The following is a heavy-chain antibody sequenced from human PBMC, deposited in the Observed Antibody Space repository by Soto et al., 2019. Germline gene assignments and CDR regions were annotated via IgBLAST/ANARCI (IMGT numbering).Heavy chain of an antibody. V-gene: IGHV4-34*01. CDR3: ASPSTVTTPYYYYYMDV. CDR1: GGSFSGYY. D-gene: IGHD4-17*01. Sequence: SETLSLTCAVYGGSFSGYYWSWIRQPPGKGLEWIGEINHSGSTNYNPSLKSRVTISVDTSKNQFSLKLSSVAAADTAVYYCASPSTVTTPYYYYYMDVWGKGTTVTVSS. J-gene: IGHJ6*03. CDR2: INHSGST.